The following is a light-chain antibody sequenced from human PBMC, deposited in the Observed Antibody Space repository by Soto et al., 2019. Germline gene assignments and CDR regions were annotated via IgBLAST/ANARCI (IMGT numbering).Light chain of an antibody. CDR2: GAF. V-gene: IGKV3-20*01. CDR1: QSVSSRN. Sequence: EIVLTQSPGTLSLFPGERATLSCRASQSVSSRNLAWYRQKPGQAPSLLIYGAFNRATGIPDRFSGSGSATDFTLTISRLEPADFALYYCRVYGDSPPAYTFGQGTKLDIK. J-gene: IGKJ2*01. CDR3: RVYGDSPPAYT.